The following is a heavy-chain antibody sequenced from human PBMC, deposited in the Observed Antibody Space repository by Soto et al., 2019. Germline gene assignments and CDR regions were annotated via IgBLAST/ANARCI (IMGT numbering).Heavy chain of an antibody. Sequence: SETLALSCTVSGGSISGGGYYGSCIRQHPGKGLEWIGYIYYSGSTYYNPSLKSRVTISVDTSKNQFSLKLSSVTAADTPVYYCARVRGGGPFDDSGQGTLVTVPS. J-gene: IGHJ4*02. CDR1: GGSISGGGYY. CDR2: IYYSGST. V-gene: IGHV4-31*03. CDR3: ARVRGGGPFDD. D-gene: IGHD1-26*01.